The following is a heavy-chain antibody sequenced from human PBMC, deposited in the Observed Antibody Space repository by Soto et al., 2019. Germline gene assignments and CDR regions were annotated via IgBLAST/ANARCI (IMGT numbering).Heavy chain of an antibody. CDR3: ARVYCSSTSCYLDY. CDR1: GGSISSGGYY. J-gene: IGHJ4*02. CDR2: IYHSGST. V-gene: IGHV4-31*03. D-gene: IGHD2-2*01. Sequence: TSETLSLTCTVSGGSISSGGYYWSWIRQHPGKGLEWIGYIYHSGSTYYNPSLKSRVTISVDTSKNQFSLKLSSVTAADTAVYYCARVYCSSTSCYLDYWGQGTLVTVSS.